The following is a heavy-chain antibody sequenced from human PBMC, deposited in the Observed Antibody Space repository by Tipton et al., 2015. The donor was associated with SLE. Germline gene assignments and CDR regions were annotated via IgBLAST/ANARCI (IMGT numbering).Heavy chain of an antibody. Sequence: TLSLTCTVSGGSISSYYWSWIRQPAGKGLEWIGRIYSSGTTNYYPSLKSRVTMSVDTSKNQFSLKLTSVAAADTAMYYCASLVGVSTSGAFDLWGQGTMVTVSS. V-gene: IGHV4-4*07. CDR2: IYSSGTT. CDR1: GGSISSYY. CDR3: ASLVGVSTSGAFDL. D-gene: IGHD1-26*01. J-gene: IGHJ3*01.